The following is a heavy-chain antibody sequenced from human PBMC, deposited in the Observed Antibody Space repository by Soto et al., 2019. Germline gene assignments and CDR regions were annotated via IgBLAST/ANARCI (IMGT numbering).Heavy chain of an antibody. CDR3: ASGFYGSRGYSEAFEI. CDR1: GGSVSGEH. J-gene: IGHJ3*02. CDR2: VSSSGTT. V-gene: IGHV4-59*02. Sequence: SETLSLTSTVSGGSVSGEHSIWIRHSPRRGLEGIACVSSSGTTKYNPSLRSRVTISIDPTKNQFSLTLSSVTAADTAVYYCASGFYGSRGYSEAFEIWGQGTKVTVSS. D-gene: IGHD3-22*01.